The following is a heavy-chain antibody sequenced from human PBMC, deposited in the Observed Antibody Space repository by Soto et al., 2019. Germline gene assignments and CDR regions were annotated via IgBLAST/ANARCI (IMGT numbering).Heavy chain of an antibody. V-gene: IGHV2-5*02. J-gene: IGHJ4*02. CDR1: GLSLSTSGVG. CDR3: AHRRSGGNLDY. Sequence: QITLKESGPTLVKPTQPLTLTCTFPGLSLSTSGVGVGWIRQPPVKALEWLALIYWDDDKRYSPSLKSRLTITKDTSKNQVVLTITNMDPVDTATYYCAHRRSGGNLDYWGQGTLVTVSS. D-gene: IGHD6-19*01. CDR2: IYWDDDK.